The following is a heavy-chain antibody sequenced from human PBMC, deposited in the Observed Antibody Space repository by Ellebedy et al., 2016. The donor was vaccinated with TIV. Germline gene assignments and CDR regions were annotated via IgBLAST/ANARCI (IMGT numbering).Heavy chain of an antibody. V-gene: IGHV1-2*02. J-gene: IGHJ4*02. CDR2: NNPNSSGT. Sequence: AASVKVSCKASGYTFSGYYIHWVRQAHGQGLEWMGWNNPNSSGTNYAQKFQGGVTMTRDTSISTAYMELSRLRSDDTAVYYCARDFNSYGRRFDDWGQGALVTVSS. CDR3: ARDFNSYGRRFDD. D-gene: IGHD5-18*01. CDR1: GYTFSGYY.